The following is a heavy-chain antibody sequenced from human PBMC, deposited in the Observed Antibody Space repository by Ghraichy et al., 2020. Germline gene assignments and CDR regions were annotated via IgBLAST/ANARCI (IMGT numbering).Heavy chain of an antibody. D-gene: IGHD3-10*01. CDR2: ISDSGAIT. Sequence: GGSLRLACAASGFTFSRYAMSWVRQAPGKGLEWVSAISDSGAITYYADSVKGRFTISRDNSRNTLLLQMNSLRAEDTAVYYCAKEDKSGSRRTPFVDNWGQGRLVTVSS. CDR3: AKEDKSGSRRTPFVDN. V-gene: IGHV3-23*01. J-gene: IGHJ4*02. CDR1: GFTFSRYA.